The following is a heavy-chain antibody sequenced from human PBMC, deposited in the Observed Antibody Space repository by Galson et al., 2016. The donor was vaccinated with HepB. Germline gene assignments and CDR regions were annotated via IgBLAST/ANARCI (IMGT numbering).Heavy chain of an antibody. Sequence: SLRLSCAASGFTFSSYGMHWVRQAPGKGLEWVAVIWYDGSNKYYADSVKGRFTISRDNSKNTLYLQMNSLRAEDTAVYYCAREDPRIAAAILDSWGQGTLVTVSS. CDR1: GFTFSSYG. D-gene: IGHD6-25*01. CDR2: IWYDGSNK. V-gene: IGHV3-33*01. CDR3: AREDPRIAAAILDS. J-gene: IGHJ4*02.